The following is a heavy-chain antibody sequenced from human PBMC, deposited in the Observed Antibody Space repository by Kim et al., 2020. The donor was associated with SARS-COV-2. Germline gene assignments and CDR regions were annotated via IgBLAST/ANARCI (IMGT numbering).Heavy chain of an antibody. D-gene: IGHD4-17*01. CDR2: ISGSGGST. J-gene: IGHJ4*02. CDR3: AKDLGYGDYAYDY. V-gene: IGHV3-23*01. CDR1: GFTFSSYA. Sequence: GGSLRLSCAASGFTFSSYAMSWVRQAPGKGLEWVSGISGSGGSTYYADSVKGRFTISRDNSKNTLYLQMNSLRAEDTAVYYCAKDLGYGDYAYDYWGQGTLVTVSS.